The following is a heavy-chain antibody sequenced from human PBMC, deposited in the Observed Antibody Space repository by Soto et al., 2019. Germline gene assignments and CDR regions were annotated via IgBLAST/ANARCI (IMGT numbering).Heavy chain of an antibody. V-gene: IGHV3-48*02. CDR2: ISSSSSTI. CDR3: ARDGHYYDSSGYYLAVRFDY. CDR1: GFTFSSYS. D-gene: IGHD3-22*01. Sequence: SLRLSCAASGFTFSSYSMNWVRQAPGKGLEWVSYISSSSSTIYYADSVKGRFTISRDNAKNSLYLQMNSLRDEDTAVYYCARDGHYYDSSGYYLAVRFDYWGQGTLVTAPQ. J-gene: IGHJ4*02.